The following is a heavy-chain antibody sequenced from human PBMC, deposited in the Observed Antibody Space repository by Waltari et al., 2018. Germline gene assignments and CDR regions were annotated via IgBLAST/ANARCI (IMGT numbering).Heavy chain of an antibody. D-gene: IGHD1-1*01. CDR2: VFYNGRT. J-gene: IGHJ4*02. CDR3: VRQLTTANPWYIDS. CDR1: SGSVSNSRYY. V-gene: IGHV4-39*01. Sequence: QVQMQESGPGLVKPSETLSLTCSVSSGSVSNSRYYWGWIRQTPGKGVDWLVSVFYNGRTYYNPALQSRITISVDTSKNQFSLRLKSLTAADTAVFYCVRQLTTANPWYIDSWSQGTQVTVSS.